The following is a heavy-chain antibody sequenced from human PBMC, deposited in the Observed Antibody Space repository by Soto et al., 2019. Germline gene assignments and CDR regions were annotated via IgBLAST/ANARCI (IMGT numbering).Heavy chain of an antibody. CDR1: GFSLSTSGVG. J-gene: IGHJ4*02. Sequence: SGPTLVKPTPTLTLTCTFSGFSLSTSGVGVGWIRQPPGKALEWLALIYWDDDKRYSPSLKSRLTITKDTSKNQVVLTMTNMDPVDTATYYCAHRLDEGGYCSGGSCYYFDYWGQGTLVTVSS. V-gene: IGHV2-5*02. CDR2: IYWDDDK. D-gene: IGHD2-15*01. CDR3: AHRLDEGGYCSGGSCYYFDY.